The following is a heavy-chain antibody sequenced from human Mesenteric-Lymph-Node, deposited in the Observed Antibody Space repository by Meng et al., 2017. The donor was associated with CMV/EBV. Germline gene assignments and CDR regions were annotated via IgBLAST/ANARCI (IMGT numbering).Heavy chain of an antibody. V-gene: IGHV3-21*01. CDR3: ARDSPITMIRGLPAYYYGMDV. Sequence: GESLKISCAASGFTFSSYSMNWVRQAPGKGLEWVSSIGSRSSGLIYYADSVKGRVTISRDNAKNSVFLQMNSLRAEDTAVYYCARDSPITMIRGLPAYYYGMDVWGQGTTVTVSS. CDR1: GFTFSSYS. J-gene: IGHJ6*02. D-gene: IGHD3-10*01. CDR2: IGSRSSGLI.